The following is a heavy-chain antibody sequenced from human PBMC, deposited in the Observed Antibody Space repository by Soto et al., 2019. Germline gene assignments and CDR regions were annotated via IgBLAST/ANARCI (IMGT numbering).Heavy chain of an antibody. V-gene: IGHV1-69*12. CDR2: IIPMFGTT. Sequence: QVQLVQSGAEVKKPGSSVKVSCKTSGGTFSSYTISWVRQAPGQGLEWMGGIIPMFGTTNYAQKFQGRVTINADESTNTAYMELSSLRSEDTAIYYCAREVEQGYYYHGMDVWGQGTTVTVSS. CDR3: AREVEQGYYYHGMDV. D-gene: IGHD1-1*01. J-gene: IGHJ6*02. CDR1: GGTFSSYT.